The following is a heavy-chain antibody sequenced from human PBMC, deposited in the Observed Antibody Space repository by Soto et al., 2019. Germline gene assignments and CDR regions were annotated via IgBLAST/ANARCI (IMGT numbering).Heavy chain of an antibody. Sequence: PSETLSLTCAVSGGSISSSNWWSWVRQPPGKGLEWIGEIYHSGSTNYNPSLKSRVTISVDKSKNQLSLKLSSVTAADTAVYYCATAGGYYYYGMDVWGQGTTVTVSS. CDR2: IYHSGST. D-gene: IGHD3-10*01. CDR3: ATAGGYYYYGMDV. CDR1: GGSISSSNW. V-gene: IGHV4-4*02. J-gene: IGHJ6*02.